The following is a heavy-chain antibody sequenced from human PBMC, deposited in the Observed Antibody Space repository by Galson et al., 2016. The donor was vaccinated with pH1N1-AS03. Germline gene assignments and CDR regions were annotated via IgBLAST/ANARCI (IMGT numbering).Heavy chain of an antibody. J-gene: IGHJ6*02. D-gene: IGHD2/OR15-2a*01. CDR1: GYIFTGFY. Sequence: SVKVSCKASGYIFTGFYVHWVRQAPGQGLEWMGWINTDSGVTNYAQKFEAWVTMTRDTSVSTAYMELYGLKADDTAVYYCARDPRGPSTSSTFSTTYYFGMDVWGQGTTVSVSS. V-gene: IGHV1-2*04. CDR3: ARDPRGPSTSSTFSTTYYFGMDV. CDR2: INTDSGVT.